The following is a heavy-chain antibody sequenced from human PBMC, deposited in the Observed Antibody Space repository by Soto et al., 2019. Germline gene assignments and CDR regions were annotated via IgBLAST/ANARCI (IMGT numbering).Heavy chain of an antibody. CDR2: IYPGDSDT. D-gene: IGHD3-16*02. CDR1: GYSFTSYW. V-gene: IGHV5-51*01. CDR3: ARRGLGELSLFGNFDY. Sequence: RGESLKISCKGSGYSFTSYWIGWVRQMPGKGLEWMGIIYPGDSDTGYSPSFQGQVTISADKSISTAYLQWSSLKASDTAMYYCARRGLGELSLFGNFDYWGQGTLVTVSS. J-gene: IGHJ4*02.